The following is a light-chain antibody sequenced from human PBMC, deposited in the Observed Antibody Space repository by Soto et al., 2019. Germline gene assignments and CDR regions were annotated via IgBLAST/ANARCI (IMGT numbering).Light chain of an antibody. J-gene: IGKJ1*01. CDR2: DAS. Sequence: DIQMTQSPYTLSASVGDRVTITCRARQSISSWLAWYQQKPGKAAKLLIYDASSLESGVPSRFSGSGSGTEFTLTISSLQPDDFATYHCQQYNSYWTFCQATTVDIK. V-gene: IGKV1-5*01. CDR1: QSISSW. CDR3: QQYNSYWT.